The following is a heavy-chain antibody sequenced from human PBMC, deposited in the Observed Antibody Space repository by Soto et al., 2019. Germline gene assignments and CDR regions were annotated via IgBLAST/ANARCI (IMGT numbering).Heavy chain of an antibody. CDR1: GGSISSGDYY. J-gene: IGHJ4*02. D-gene: IGHD3-22*01. CDR2: IYYSGST. Sequence: SETLSLTCTVSGGSISSGDYYWSWIRQPPGKGLEWIGYIYYSGSTYYNPSLKSRVTISVDTSKNQFSLKLSSVTAADTAVYYCARAQIASYYYDSSGYYPDYWGQGTLVTVSS. V-gene: IGHV4-30-4*01. CDR3: ARAQIASYYYDSSGYYPDY.